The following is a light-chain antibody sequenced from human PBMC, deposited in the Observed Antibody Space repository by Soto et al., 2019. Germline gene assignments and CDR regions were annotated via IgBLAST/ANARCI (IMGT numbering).Light chain of an antibody. Sequence: EIVLTQSPATLSLSPGERATLSCRASQSVSSYLAWYQQKPGQAPRLLIYDASNRATGIPARFSCSGSGTDFTLTISSLEPEDFAVYYCQQGSNWPPTFGQGTKVEIK. CDR2: DAS. J-gene: IGKJ1*01. V-gene: IGKV3-11*01. CDR3: QQGSNWPPT. CDR1: QSVSSY.